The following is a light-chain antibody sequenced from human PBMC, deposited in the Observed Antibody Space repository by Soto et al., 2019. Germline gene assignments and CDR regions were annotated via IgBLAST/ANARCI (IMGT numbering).Light chain of an antibody. CDR1: NSDVGSYNL. Sequence: QSVLTQPASVSGSPGQSITTSCTGTNSDVGSYNLVSWYQQHPGKAPKVMLYEGNKRPSGVSNRFSASKSGNTASLTISGLQADDEADYYCSSYAGSSIYVVFGGGTKVTVL. J-gene: IGLJ2*01. CDR2: EGN. CDR3: SSYAGSSIYVV. V-gene: IGLV2-23*01.